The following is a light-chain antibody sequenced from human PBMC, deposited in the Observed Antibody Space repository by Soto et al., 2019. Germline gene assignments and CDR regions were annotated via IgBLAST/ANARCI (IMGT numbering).Light chain of an antibody. CDR3: CSYVGATTYV. CDR1: SSTVGGCNV. V-gene: IGLV2-23*01. J-gene: IGLJ1*01. CDR2: EGI. Sequence: QSVVTQPASVSGAPGQSITISCTGTSSTVGGCNVVSWYQQHPGKAPKVIIYEGIKRPSGVSNRFSGSNSGSTASLTISGLQAEDEADYYCCSYVGATTYVFGTGTKVTVL.